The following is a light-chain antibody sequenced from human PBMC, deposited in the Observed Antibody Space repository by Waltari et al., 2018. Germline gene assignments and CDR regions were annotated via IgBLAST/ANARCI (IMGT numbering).Light chain of an antibody. V-gene: IGKV3D-15*01. J-gene: IGKJ1*01. CDR1: QSLIRN. Sequence: EIVMTQSPATLSLSPGESATLSCRASQSLIRNTFAWFQQKPVQPPRLLIYGTSTRATGIPARFSGSGSGTEFSLTISSLQPEDFVTYYCQQYDNWPWTFGLGTRLETK. CDR3: QQYDNWPWT. CDR2: GTS.